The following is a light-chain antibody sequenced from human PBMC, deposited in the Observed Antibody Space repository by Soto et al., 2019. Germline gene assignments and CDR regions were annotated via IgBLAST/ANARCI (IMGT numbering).Light chain of an antibody. J-gene: IGKJ1*01. Sequence: DIQMTQSPSTLSASVGDRVTITCRASQSITIWLAWYQQKPGKAPKLLIFDASNLESGVPSRFSGSESGTEFTLTTMCLQPDASATYYCQHDHSFSSTFGQGTKVEIK. CDR1: QSITIW. CDR2: DAS. CDR3: QHDHSFSST. V-gene: IGKV1-5*01.